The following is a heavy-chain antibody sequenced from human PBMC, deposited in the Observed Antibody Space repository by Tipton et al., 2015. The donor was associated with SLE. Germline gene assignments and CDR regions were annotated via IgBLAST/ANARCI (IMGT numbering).Heavy chain of an antibody. CDR3: AREAIDKDGALDI. V-gene: IGHV4-61*02. Sequence: TLSLTCTVSGGSISSGYYFWSWVRQPAGRGLEGFGRIFSSGDTNYNPSLKSRVTISLDTSKNRVPLRLPSLTAADTAVYYCAREAIDKDGALDIWGQGTTVSVSS. CDR1: GGSISSGYYF. J-gene: IGHJ3*02. CDR2: IFSSGDT.